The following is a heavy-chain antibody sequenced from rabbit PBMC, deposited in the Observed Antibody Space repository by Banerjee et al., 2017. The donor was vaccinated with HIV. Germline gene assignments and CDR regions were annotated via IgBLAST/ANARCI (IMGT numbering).Heavy chain of an antibody. CDR3: ARDPYDGGGGRNL. D-gene: IGHD2-1*01. Sequence: QEQLVESGGGLVQPEGSLTLTCKASGFTLSDNYYMCWVRQAPGKGLEWIGCIVAGSSGSTYYASWAKGRFTISKTSSTTVTLQMTSLTAADTATHFCARDPYDGGGGRNLWGPGTLVTVS. CDR2: IVAGSSGST. V-gene: IGHV1S45*01. CDR1: GFTLSDNYY. J-gene: IGHJ4*01.